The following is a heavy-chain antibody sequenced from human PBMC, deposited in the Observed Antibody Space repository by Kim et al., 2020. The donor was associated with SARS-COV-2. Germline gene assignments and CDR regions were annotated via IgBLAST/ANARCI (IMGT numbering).Heavy chain of an antibody. D-gene: IGHD1-26*01. V-gene: IGHV4-59*13. J-gene: IGHJ4*02. CDR2: IYYSGST. CDR3: ARASEWELEYYFDY. Sequence: SETLSLTCTVSGGSISSYYWSWIRQPTGKGLEWIGYIYYSGSTNYNPSLKSRVTISVDTSKNQFSLKLSSVTAADTAVYYCARASEWELEYYFDYWGQGTLVTVSS. CDR1: GGSISSYY.